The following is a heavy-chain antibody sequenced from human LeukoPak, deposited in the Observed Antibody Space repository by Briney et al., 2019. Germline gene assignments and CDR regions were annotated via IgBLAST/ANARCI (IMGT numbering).Heavy chain of an antibody. CDR1: GGTFSSYA. CDR2: IIPIFGTA. CDR3: ASSRNYDFWSGYYISYYYMDV. J-gene: IGHJ6*03. V-gene: IGHV1-69*06. Sequence: GASVKVSCKASGGTFSSYAISWVRQAPGQGLEWMGGIIPIFGTANYAQKFQGRVTITADKSTSTAYMELSSLRSEDTAVYYCASSRNYDFWSGYYISYYYMDVWGKGTTVTVSS. D-gene: IGHD3-3*01.